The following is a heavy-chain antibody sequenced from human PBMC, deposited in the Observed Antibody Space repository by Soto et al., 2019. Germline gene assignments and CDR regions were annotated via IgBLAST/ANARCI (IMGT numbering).Heavy chain of an antibody. Sequence: VSCKASGYTFTRCGISWVRQAPGQGLERMGWISAYNGNAYYAQKLQGRVTMTTDTSTSTAYMELRSLRSDDTAVYYCAKGHRYYDILAGYDYWGQGTLVTVSS. CDR2: ISAYNGNA. CDR3: AKGHRYYDILAGYDY. CDR1: GYTFTRCG. V-gene: IGHV1-18*01. D-gene: IGHD3-9*01. J-gene: IGHJ4*02.